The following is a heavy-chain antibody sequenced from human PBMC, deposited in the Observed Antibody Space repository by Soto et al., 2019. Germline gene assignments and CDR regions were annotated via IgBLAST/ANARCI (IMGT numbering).Heavy chain of an antibody. Sequence: SETLSLTCAVSGGSISSGGYSWSWIRQAPGKGLEWIGYIYHSGSTYYNPSLKSRVTISVDRSKNQFSLKLSSVTAADTAVYYCARDPGSGSYYGWFDPWGQGTLVTVSS. J-gene: IGHJ5*02. CDR3: ARDPGSGSYYGWFDP. D-gene: IGHD3-10*01. V-gene: IGHV4-30-2*01. CDR2: IYHSGST. CDR1: GGSISSGGYS.